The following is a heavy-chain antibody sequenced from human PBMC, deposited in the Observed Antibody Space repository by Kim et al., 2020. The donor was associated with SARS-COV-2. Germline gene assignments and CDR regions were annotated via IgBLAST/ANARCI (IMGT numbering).Heavy chain of an antibody. V-gene: IGHV3-74*01. CDR1: GFTFSSYW. D-gene: IGHD3-22*01. J-gene: IGHJ6*02. Sequence: GGSLRLSWAASGFTFSSYWMHWVRQAPGKGLVWVSRINSDGSSTSYADSVKGRFTISRDNAKNTLYLQMNSLRAEDTAVYYCAREIVVVILYGMDVWGQGTTVTVSS. CDR3: AREIVVVILYGMDV. CDR2: INSDGSST.